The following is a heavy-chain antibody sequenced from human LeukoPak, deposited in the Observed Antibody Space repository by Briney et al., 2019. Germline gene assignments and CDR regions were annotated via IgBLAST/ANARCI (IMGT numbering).Heavy chain of an antibody. Sequence: GGTLRLSCAASGFTFSTYWMTWVRQAPGKGLEWVANIKQDGSEKYYVDSVKGRFTISRDNAKNSLYLQMNSLRAEDTAVYYCAGGRDVYRYWGQGTLVTVSS. CDR3: AGGRDVYRY. CDR1: GFTFSTYW. D-gene: IGHD5-24*01. CDR2: IKQDGSEK. J-gene: IGHJ4*02. V-gene: IGHV3-7*01.